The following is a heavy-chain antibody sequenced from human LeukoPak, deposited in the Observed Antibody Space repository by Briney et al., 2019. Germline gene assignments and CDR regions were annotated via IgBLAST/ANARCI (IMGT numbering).Heavy chain of an antibody. V-gene: IGHV3-30*18. J-gene: IGHJ4*02. CDR2: ISYYGSNK. D-gene: IGHD6-19*01. CDR1: GFTFNSCG. Sequence: GSSLTLSCAASGFTFNSCGMLWLRQAPGKGLEGVAGISYYGSNKYYADSVKGRFTISRDNSKNTQYLQMISPRAEDTAVYYCAKGFRGAVAGTAYFDDWGQGTLVTASS. CDR3: AKGFRGAVAGTAYFDD.